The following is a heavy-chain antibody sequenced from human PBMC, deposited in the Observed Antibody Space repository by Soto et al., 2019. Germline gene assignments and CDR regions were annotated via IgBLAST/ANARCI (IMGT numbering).Heavy chain of an antibody. CDR3: AKDLCSSSNCYELAFDY. CDR2: FSVSGGNT. J-gene: IGHJ4*02. D-gene: IGHD2-2*01. V-gene: IGHV3-23*01. Sequence: GGSLRLSCAASGFTFSSYAMSWVRQAPGKGLEWVSTFSVSGGNTYYADSVKGRFTISRDNSKNTLYLQMNSLTADDTAVYFCAKDLCSSSNCYELAFDYWGQGALVTVSS. CDR1: GFTFSSYA.